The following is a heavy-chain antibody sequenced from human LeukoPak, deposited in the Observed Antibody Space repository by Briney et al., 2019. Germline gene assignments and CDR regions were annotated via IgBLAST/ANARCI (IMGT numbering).Heavy chain of an antibody. Sequence: GGSLRLSCAASGFTFSSYWMHWVRQAPGKGLVWVSRINSDGSSTSYADSVKGRFTISRDNAKNTLYLQMNSLRAEDTAVYYRARDQSHWLHLGTYYYYYYYMDVWGKGTTVTISS. D-gene: IGHD3-9*01. J-gene: IGHJ6*03. CDR3: ARDQSHWLHLGTYYYYYYYMDV. CDR1: GFTFSSYW. CDR2: INSDGSST. V-gene: IGHV3-74*01.